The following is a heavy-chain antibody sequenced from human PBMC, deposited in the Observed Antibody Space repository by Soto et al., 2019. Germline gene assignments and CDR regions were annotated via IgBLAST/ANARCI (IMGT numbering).Heavy chain of an antibody. V-gene: IGHV3-23*01. Sequence: GGSLRLSCAASGFTFSDYAMNWVRQAPGKGLEWVSGISGSGGSTYYADSVKGRFTISRDNSKNTLNLQMNSLRAEDTAVYYCAKLRGYDSSSFPDYWGQGTLVTVSS. CDR2: ISGSGGST. D-gene: IGHD3-22*01. J-gene: IGHJ4*02. CDR3: AKLRGYDSSSFPDY. CDR1: GFTFSDYA.